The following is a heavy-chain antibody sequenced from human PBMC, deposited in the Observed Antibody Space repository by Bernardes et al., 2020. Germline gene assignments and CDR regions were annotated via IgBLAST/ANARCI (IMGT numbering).Heavy chain of an antibody. CDR3: ARGGESSGYYEVYYYYYYYMDV. J-gene: IGHJ6*03. V-gene: IGHV1-69*06. D-gene: IGHD3-22*01. Sequence: SVKVSCKASGGTFSSYAISWVRQAPGQGLEWMGGIIPIFGTANYAQKFQGRVAITADKSTSTAYMELSSLRSEDTAVYYCARGGESSGYYEVYYYYYYYMDVWGKGTTVTVSS. CDR2: IIPIFGTA. CDR1: GGTFSSYA.